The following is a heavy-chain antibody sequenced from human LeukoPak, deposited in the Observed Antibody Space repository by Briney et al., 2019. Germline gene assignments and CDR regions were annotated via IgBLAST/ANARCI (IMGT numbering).Heavy chain of an antibody. V-gene: IGHV4-38-2*02. D-gene: IGHD3-10*01. CDR2: IYHSGST. J-gene: IGHJ4*02. CDR3: AREPAGVRSGSYYRHFDY. Sequence: SETLSLTCTVSGYSISSGYYWGWIRQPPGKGLECIGTIYHSGSTYYNPSLKSRVTISVDTSKNQFSLKLSSVTAADTAVYYCAREPAGVRSGSYYRHFDYWGQGTLVTVSS. CDR1: GYSISSGYY.